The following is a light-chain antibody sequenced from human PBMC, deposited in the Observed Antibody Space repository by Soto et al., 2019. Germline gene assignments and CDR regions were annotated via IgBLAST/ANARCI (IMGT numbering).Light chain of an antibody. CDR3: QSYDSSLSAHVV. CDR2: GNS. J-gene: IGLJ2*01. CDR1: SSNIGAGYD. Sequence: QSVLTQPPSVSGAPGQRVTISCTGSSSNIGAGYDVHWYQQLPGTAPKLLIYGNSNRPSGVPDRFSGSKSGTSASLAITGVQDEDEADYYCQSYDSSLSAHVVFGGGTKLTVL. V-gene: IGLV1-40*01.